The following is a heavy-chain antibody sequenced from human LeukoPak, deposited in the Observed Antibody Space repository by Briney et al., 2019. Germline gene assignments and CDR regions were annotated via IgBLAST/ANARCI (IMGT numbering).Heavy chain of an antibody. Sequence: SVKVSCKASGGTFSSYAISWVRQAPGQGLEWMGRIIPILGIANYAQKFQGRVTITADKSTSTAYMELSSLRSEDTAVYYCATDQGYSSGTYYYYGMDVWGQGTTVTVSS. J-gene: IGHJ6*02. CDR3: ATDQGYSSGTYYYYGMDV. V-gene: IGHV1-69*04. D-gene: IGHD6-19*01. CDR1: GGTFSSYA. CDR2: IIPILGIA.